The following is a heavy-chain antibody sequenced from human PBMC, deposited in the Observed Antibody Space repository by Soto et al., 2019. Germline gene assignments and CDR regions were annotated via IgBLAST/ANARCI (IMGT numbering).Heavy chain of an antibody. D-gene: IGHD6-19*01. CDR3: ARDGIAVDSSDFDY. J-gene: IGHJ4*02. CDR2: IWYDGSNK. V-gene: IGHV3-33*01. CDR1: GFTFSSYG. Sequence: QVQLVESGGGVVQPGRSLRLSCAASGFTFSSYGMHWVRQAPGKGLEWVAVIWYDGSNKYYADSVKGRFTISRDNSKNTLYLQMNSLRGEDTAVYYCARDGIAVDSSDFDYWGQGTLVTVSS.